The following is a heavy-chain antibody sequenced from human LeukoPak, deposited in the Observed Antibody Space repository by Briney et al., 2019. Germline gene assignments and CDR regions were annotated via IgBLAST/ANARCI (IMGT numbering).Heavy chain of an antibody. CDR1: GGSISSYY. Sequence: SETLSLTCTVSGGSISSYYWSWIRQPAGKGLEWIGRIYTSGSTNYNPSLKSRVTMSVDTSKNQFSLKLSPVTAADTAVYYCARVKVYDSSGYYPLTDAFDIWGQGTMVTVSS. D-gene: IGHD3-22*01. J-gene: IGHJ3*02. CDR3: ARVKVYDSSGYYPLTDAFDI. V-gene: IGHV4-4*07. CDR2: IYTSGST.